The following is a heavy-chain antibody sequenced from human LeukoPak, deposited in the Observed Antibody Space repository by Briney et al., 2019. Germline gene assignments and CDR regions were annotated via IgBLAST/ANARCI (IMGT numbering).Heavy chain of an antibody. J-gene: IGHJ4*02. CDR1: GSTFSSYS. CDR2: ISGSAITT. D-gene: IGHD4-17*01. Sequence: PGGSLRLSCAASGSTFSSYSMNWVRQAPGKGLEWVSTISGSAITTYYADSVTGRFTISRDNSKNTLYLQMNSLRAEDTAVYYCARDGVAYGDPVDYWGQGILVTVSS. V-gene: IGHV3-23*01. CDR3: ARDGVAYGDPVDY.